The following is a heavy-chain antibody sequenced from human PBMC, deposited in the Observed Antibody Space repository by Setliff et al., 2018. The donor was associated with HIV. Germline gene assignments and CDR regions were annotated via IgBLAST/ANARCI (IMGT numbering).Heavy chain of an antibody. CDR1: GFNFKNAW. D-gene: IGHD7-27*01. Sequence: GGSLRLSCAGSGFNFKNAWMSWVRQAPGKGLEWVGRIKSRVDGETTAYAARLKGRFTISRDDSKNTLYLQMDSLSTEDTAVYYCILLGMHGALNIWGQGTMVTVS. V-gene: IGHV3-15*01. CDR3: ILLGMHGALNI. J-gene: IGHJ3*02. CDR2: IKSRVDGETT.